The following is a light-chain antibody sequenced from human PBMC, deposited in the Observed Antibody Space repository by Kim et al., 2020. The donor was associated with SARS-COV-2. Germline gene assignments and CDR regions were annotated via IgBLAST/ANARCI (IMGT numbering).Light chain of an antibody. Sequence: SASVGDRVTITCRASQDISGWLAWYQQQPGKAPKLLMYAASNLQSGVPSRFSGSGSGTDFTLTISSLQSEDFATYFCQQTKTVPYTFGQGTKLEI. CDR1: QDISGW. J-gene: IGKJ2*01. V-gene: IGKV1-12*01. CDR2: AAS. CDR3: QQTKTVPYT.